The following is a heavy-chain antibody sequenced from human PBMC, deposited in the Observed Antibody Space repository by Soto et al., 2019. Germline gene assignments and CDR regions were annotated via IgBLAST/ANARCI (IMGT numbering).Heavy chain of an antibody. CDR2: INPNSGGT. D-gene: IGHD2-15*01. CDR3: ARDRPGYCSGGSCYYYGMDV. Sequence: ASVKVSCKASGYTFTSYAMHWVRQAPGQRLEWMGWINPNSGGTNYAQKFQGRVTMTRDTSISTAYMELSRLRSDDTAVYYCARDRPGYCSGGSCYYYGMDVWGQGTTVTVSS. V-gene: IGHV1-2*02. CDR1: GYTFTSYA. J-gene: IGHJ6*02.